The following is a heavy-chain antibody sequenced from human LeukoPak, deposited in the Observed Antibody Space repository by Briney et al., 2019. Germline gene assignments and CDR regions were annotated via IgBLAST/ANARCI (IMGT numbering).Heavy chain of an antibody. CDR3: ARVRSVGGNPHAFNI. V-gene: IGHV3-21*01. CDR2: ISLSSTYV. CDR1: GFTFGIYT. J-gene: IGHJ3*02. Sequence: GGALRLSCAASGFTFGIYTMNWVRQAPGKGLEWVSSISLSSTYVYYADSMEGRFTISRDNAKNSLYLQMNSLRVEDTALYYCARVRSVGGNPHAFNIWGQGTMVTVSS. D-gene: IGHD4-23*01.